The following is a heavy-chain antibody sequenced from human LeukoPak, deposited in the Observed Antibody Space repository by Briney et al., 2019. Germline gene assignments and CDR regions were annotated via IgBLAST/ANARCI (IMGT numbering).Heavy chain of an antibody. CDR1: GFTFSTYS. J-gene: IGHJ4*02. CDR3: ARDEAAAAGTARY. Sequence: GGSLRLSCAASGFTFSTYSMNWVRQAPGKGLEWVSSISSSSSYIYYADSVKGRFTISRDNAKNSLYLQMNSLRAEDTAVYYCARDEAAAAGTARYWGQGTLVTVSS. V-gene: IGHV3-21*01. D-gene: IGHD6-13*01. CDR2: ISSSSSYI.